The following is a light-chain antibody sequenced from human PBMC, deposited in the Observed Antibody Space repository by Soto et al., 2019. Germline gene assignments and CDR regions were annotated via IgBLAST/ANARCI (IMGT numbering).Light chain of an antibody. Sequence: DIVLTQSPGTLSLSPGARATLSCGASQSVNSRSLAWYQQKPGQAPRLLIYDASSRATGIPDRFSASGSGTEFTLTIASLEPEDFAVYYCQQYVASPYTCGQGTKVESK. J-gene: IGKJ2*01. V-gene: IGKV3-20*01. CDR2: DAS. CDR1: QSVNSRS. CDR3: QQYVASPYT.